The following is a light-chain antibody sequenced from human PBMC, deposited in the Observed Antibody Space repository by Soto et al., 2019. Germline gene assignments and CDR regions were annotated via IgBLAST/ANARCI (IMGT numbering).Light chain of an antibody. CDR1: QVLLHSHGKNY. Sequence: DIVMTHSPGSLPVTPGEAASISCRSSQVLLHSHGKNYLEWYVQKPGQSPRLLIYLVSNRDAGVPDRFSGSGSGTGFTLKISRVEAEDVGVYYCMKGTHWPWKFGQGTKVDI. J-gene: IGKJ1*01. CDR2: LVS. CDR3: MKGTHWPWK. V-gene: IGKV2-28*01.